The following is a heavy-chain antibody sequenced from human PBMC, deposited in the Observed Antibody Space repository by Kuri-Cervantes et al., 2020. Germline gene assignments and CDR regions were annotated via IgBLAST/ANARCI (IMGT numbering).Heavy chain of an antibody. CDR2: IHHRGNI. CDR1: GFSINSGFY. Sequence: SETLSLTGAVSGFSINSGFYWGWVRQPPGKGLEWIGNIHHRGNINYNPSLKSRVTILVDASKNQFSLRLSSVTAADTAVYYCAKVSSSNWFDPWGQGTLVTVSS. V-gene: IGHV4-38-2*01. D-gene: IGHD6-6*01. J-gene: IGHJ5*02. CDR3: AKVSSSNWFDP.